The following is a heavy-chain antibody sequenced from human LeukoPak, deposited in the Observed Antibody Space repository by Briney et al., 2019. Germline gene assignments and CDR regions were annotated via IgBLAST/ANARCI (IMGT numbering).Heavy chain of an antibody. CDR3: ARHLNYYDSSGYPDY. CDR1: GGSISSSSYY. Sequence: PSETLSLTCTVSGGSISSSSYYWGWIRQPPGKGLEWIGSIYYSGSTYYSPSLKSRVTISVDTSKNQFSLKLSSVTAADTAVYYCARHLNYYDSSGYPDYWGQGTLVTVSS. D-gene: IGHD3-22*01. V-gene: IGHV4-39*01. J-gene: IGHJ4*02. CDR2: IYYSGST.